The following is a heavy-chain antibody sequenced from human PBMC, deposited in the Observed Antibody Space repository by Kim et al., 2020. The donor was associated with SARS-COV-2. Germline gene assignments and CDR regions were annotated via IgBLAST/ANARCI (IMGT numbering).Heavy chain of an antibody. CDR2: IIPIFGTA. CDR3: ARSRQLEGSNWFDP. D-gene: IGHD6-6*01. CDR1: GGTFSSYA. Sequence: SVKVSCKASGGTFSSYAISWVRQAPGQGLEWMGAIIPIFGTANYAQKFQGRVTITADESTSTAYMELSSLRSEDTAVYYCARSRQLEGSNWFDPWGQGTLVTVSS. V-gene: IGHV1-69*13. J-gene: IGHJ5*02.